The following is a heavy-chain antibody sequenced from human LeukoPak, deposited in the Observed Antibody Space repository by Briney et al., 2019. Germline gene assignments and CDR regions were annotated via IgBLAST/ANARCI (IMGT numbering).Heavy chain of an antibody. V-gene: IGHV3-23*01. Sequence: GGSLRLSCAASGFIFRNHAMNWVRQAPGQGLEWVSSVRASVGSTFNTDSVKGRFSISRDNSKNTLFLEMNSLRPEDTALYYCAKSLRNQGVIDYWGQGTLVTVPS. D-gene: IGHD3-10*01. CDR2: VRASVGST. CDR1: GFIFRNHA. J-gene: IGHJ4*02. CDR3: AKSLRNQGVIDY.